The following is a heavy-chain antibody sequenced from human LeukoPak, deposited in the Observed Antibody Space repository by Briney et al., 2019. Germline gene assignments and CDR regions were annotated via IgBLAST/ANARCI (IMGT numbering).Heavy chain of an antibody. CDR2: ISYDGSNK. CDR3: AKGYGSGWYVFDY. V-gene: IGHV3-30*18. Sequence: GGSLRLSCAASEFTFSSYGMHWVRQAPGKGLEWVAVISYDGSNKYYADSVKSRFTISRDNSKNTLYLQMNSLRAEDTAVYYCAKGYGSGWYVFDYWGQGTLVTVSS. D-gene: IGHD6-19*01. CDR1: EFTFSSYG. J-gene: IGHJ4*02.